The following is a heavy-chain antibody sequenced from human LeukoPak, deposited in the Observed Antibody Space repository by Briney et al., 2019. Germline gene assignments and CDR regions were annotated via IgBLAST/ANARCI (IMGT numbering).Heavy chain of an antibody. CDR1: GYSFANYW. CDR2: IYPGDSGT. V-gene: IGHV5-51*01. J-gene: IGHJ4*02. D-gene: IGHD5-12*01. CDR3: ARTVDGVYTGYDK. Sequence: GESLKISCKASGYSFANYWIGWVRQMPGKGLEWMGIIYPGDSGTKYSPSFQGQVTISADKSISTAYLQWSSPKASDTAMYYCARTVDGVYTGYDKWGQGTLVTVSS.